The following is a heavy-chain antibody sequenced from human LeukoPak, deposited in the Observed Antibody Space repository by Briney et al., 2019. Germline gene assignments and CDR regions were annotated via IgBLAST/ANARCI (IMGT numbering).Heavy chain of an antibody. CDR2: INTNTGNP. V-gene: IGHV7-4-1*02. D-gene: IGHD3-10*01. CDR3: ARDHVNYYGSGTAGDFDY. Sequence: ASVNVSCTASGYSSTIYIMCGVRAARRQGVGRRGLINTNTGNPTYAQGFTGRFVFALDTSVSTAYLQISSLKAEDTAVYYCARDHVNYYGSGTAGDFDYWGQGTLVTVSS. J-gene: IGHJ4*02. CDR1: GYSSTIYI.